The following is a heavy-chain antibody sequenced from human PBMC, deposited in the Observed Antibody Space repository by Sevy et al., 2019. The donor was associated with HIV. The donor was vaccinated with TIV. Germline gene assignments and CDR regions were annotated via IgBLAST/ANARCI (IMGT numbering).Heavy chain of an antibody. J-gene: IGHJ3*02. D-gene: IGHD6-13*01. CDR1: GYTFTNYF. CDR2: INPSGDST. Sequence: ASVKVSCKASGYTFTNYFIHWVRQAPGQGLEWMGIINPSGDSTKYAQKFQGRVLMTRDTSTSTVYMEVSSLRSEDTAVYYCARDSAGEVLRPGALDIWGQGTKVTVSS. V-gene: IGHV1-46*01. CDR3: ARDSAGEVLRPGALDI.